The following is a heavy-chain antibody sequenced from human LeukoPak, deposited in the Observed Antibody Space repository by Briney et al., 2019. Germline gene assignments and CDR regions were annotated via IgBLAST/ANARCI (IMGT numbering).Heavy chain of an antibody. J-gene: IGHJ4*02. CDR2: IKQDGSEK. D-gene: IGHD4-11*01. V-gene: IGHV3-7*01. CDR3: ARGQYRLDY. CDR1: GFTFDDYG. Sequence: PGGSLRLSCAASGFTFDDYGMSWVRQAPGKGLEWVANIKQDGSEKYYVDSVKGRFTISRDNAKNSLYLQMNSLRAEDTAVYYCARGQYRLDYWGQGTLVTVSS.